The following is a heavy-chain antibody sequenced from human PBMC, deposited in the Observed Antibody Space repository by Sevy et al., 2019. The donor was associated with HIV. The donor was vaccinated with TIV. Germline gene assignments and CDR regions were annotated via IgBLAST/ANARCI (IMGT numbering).Heavy chain of an antibody. V-gene: IGHV3-23*01. CDR1: GFPFNIYS. Sequence: GESLKISCATSGFPFNIYSMSWVRQPPGKGPEWVSTFSFGCGEINYADSVKGRFTISRDNSKNTLYLQMSSLRAEDTAIYYCAREGCTKPHDYWGQGTLVTVSS. CDR2: FSFGCGEI. CDR3: AREGCTKPHDY. D-gene: IGHD2-8*01. J-gene: IGHJ4*02.